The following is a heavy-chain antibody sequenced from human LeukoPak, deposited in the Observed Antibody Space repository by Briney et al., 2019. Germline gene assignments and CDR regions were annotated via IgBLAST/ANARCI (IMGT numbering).Heavy chain of an antibody. Sequence: GGSLRLSCAASGFTFSSYSMNWVRQAPGKGLEWVSYISSSSSTIYYADSVKGRFTISRDNAKNSLYLQMNSLRAEDTAVYYCARRYCSSTSCSIDYWGQGILVTVSS. CDR2: ISSSSSTI. J-gene: IGHJ4*02. CDR3: ARRYCSSTSCSIDY. CDR1: GFTFSSYS. D-gene: IGHD2-2*01. V-gene: IGHV3-48*01.